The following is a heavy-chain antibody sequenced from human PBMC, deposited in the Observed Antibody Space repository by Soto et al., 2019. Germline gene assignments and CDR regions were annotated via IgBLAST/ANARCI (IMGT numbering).Heavy chain of an antibody. CDR3: PTSAPVSGAVFDH. CDR2: IKSRALGETT. CDR1: GFTFSNAW. V-gene: IGHV3-15*02. D-gene: IGHD7-27*01. J-gene: IGHJ4*02. Sequence: VQLVESGGASVETGGSLRLTCAASGFTFSNAWMTWVRQAPGKGLEWVGRIKSRALGETTDYAAPVKGRFTISRDDSDNTLSRQLNGLKTEDTAVYYWPTSAPVSGAVFDHWGQGTLVTVSS.